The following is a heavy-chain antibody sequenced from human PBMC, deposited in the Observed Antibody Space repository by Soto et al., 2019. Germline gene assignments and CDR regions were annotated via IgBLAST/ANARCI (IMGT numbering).Heavy chain of an antibody. V-gene: IGHV1-69*01. D-gene: IGHD2-2*02. CDR2: IIPIFGTA. CDR1: GGTFSSYA. Sequence: QVQLVQSGAEVKKPGSSVKVSCKASGGTFSSYAISWVRQAPGQGLEWMGGIIPIFGTANYAQKFQGRVTITADESTSTAYMERSSLRSEDTAVYYCAREEPVVPAAIGPPDAFDIWGQGTMVTVSS. J-gene: IGHJ3*02. CDR3: AREEPVVPAAIGPPDAFDI.